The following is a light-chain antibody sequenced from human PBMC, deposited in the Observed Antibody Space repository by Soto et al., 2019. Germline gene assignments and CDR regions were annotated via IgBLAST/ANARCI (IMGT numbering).Light chain of an antibody. J-gene: IGKJ3*01. CDR2: GAS. Sequence: DIQMTQSPSSLSASVGDRVTITCQASQDIRKYLNWYQQKPGSAPKLLIYGASNLETGVPSRFSGSGEGTDFTFTISSLQPEDIATYYCQHYDNPPPFTFGPGTKVAIK. CDR3: QHYDNPPPFT. V-gene: IGKV1-33*01. CDR1: QDIRKY.